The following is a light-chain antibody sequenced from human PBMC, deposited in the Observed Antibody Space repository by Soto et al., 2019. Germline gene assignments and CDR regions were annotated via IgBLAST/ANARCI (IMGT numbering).Light chain of an antibody. Sequence: EIVLTQSPGTLSLSPGERATLSCRASQSVSSSYLAWYQQKPGQAPRLLIYGASSRATGIPDRFSGSWSGTDFTLTISRLDPEDVALYYCQQYGSSPWTFGQGTKVEIK. J-gene: IGKJ1*01. CDR1: QSVSSSY. V-gene: IGKV3-20*01. CDR2: GAS. CDR3: QQYGSSPWT.